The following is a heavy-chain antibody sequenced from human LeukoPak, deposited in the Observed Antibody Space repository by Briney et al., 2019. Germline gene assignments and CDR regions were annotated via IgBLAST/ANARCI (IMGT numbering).Heavy chain of an antibody. CDR2: INRDGSST. CDR1: GFTFSSYW. CDR3: ARGLGGSYYAVDAFDI. J-gene: IGHJ3*02. V-gene: IGHV3-74*01. D-gene: IGHD1-26*01. Sequence: PGGSLRLSCAASGFTFSSYWMHWVRQAPGKGLVWVSRINRDGSSTSYADSVKGRFTISRDNAKNTLYLQMNSLRAEDTAVYYCARGLGGSYYAVDAFDIWGQGTMVTVSS.